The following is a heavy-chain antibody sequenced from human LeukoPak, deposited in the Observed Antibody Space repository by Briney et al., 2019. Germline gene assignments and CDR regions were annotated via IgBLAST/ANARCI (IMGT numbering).Heavy chain of an antibody. J-gene: IGHJ4*02. D-gene: IGHD3-22*01. CDR2: ISGSGGST. V-gene: IGHV3-23*01. Sequence: HPGGSLRLSCAASGFTFSNYAMTWVRQAPGKGLEWVSAISGSGGSTYYADSVKGRFTISRDNSKNTLYLQMNSLRAEDTAVYYCAKSNTYYYDSSGYSPYWGQGTLVTVSS. CDR1: GFTFSNYA. CDR3: AKSNTYYYDSSGYSPY.